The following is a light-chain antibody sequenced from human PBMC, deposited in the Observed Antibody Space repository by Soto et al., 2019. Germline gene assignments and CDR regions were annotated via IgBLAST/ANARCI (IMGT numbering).Light chain of an antibody. CDR1: SSDIGSYDL. V-gene: IGLV2-23*02. CDR3: CSVADFTSV. Sequence: QSALTQPASVSGSPGQSITISCTGTSSDIGSYDLVSWYQQHPGTAPKLIIYEVTKRPSGVSTRFSGSKSGNTASLTISGLQAVDEADDYCCSVADFTSVFGTGTKVTVL. J-gene: IGLJ1*01. CDR2: EVT.